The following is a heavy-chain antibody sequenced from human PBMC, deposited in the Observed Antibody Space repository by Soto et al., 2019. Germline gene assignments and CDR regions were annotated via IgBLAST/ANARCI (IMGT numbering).Heavy chain of an antibody. CDR3: AKGGRQWLVTSDFNY. Sequence: VQLVESGGGVVQPGRSLRLSCAASGFTFSDYAMHWVRQAPGKGLEWVAVVSHDGRNTHYADSVKGRFTISRDSSKTTVSLEMTRLRAEATAVYYCAKGGRQWLVTSDFNYWGQGALVTVSS. D-gene: IGHD6-19*01. CDR2: VSHDGRNT. V-gene: IGHV3-30*18. CDR1: GFTFSDYA. J-gene: IGHJ4*02.